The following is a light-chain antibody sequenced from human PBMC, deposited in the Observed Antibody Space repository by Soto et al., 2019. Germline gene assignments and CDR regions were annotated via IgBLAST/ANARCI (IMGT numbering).Light chain of an antibody. J-gene: IGKJ1*01. CDR2: DVS. V-gene: IGKV1-5*01. Sequence: DIQMTQSPSTLSASVGDRVTITCRASQTISSWLAWYQQKPGRAPKLLIYDVSTLGSGVPSRFSGSGSGTDFTLTISSLQPDDFATCYCQQYNTFWTFGQGTKVDIK. CDR1: QTISSW. CDR3: QQYNTFWT.